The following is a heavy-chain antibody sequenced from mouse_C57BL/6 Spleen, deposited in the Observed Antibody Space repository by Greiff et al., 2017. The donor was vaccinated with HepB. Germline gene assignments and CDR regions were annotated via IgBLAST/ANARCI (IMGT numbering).Heavy chain of an antibody. V-gene: IGHV1-15*01. Sequence: QVQLQQSGAELVRPGASVTLSCKASGYPFTDYEMHWVKQTPVHVLEWIGAIDPETGGTAYNQKFKGKAILTADKSSSTAYMELRSLTSEDSAVYYCKSNSFAYWGQGTLVTVSA. CDR1: GYPFTDYE. D-gene: IGHD2-5*01. CDR3: KSNSFAY. J-gene: IGHJ3*01. CDR2: IDPETGGT.